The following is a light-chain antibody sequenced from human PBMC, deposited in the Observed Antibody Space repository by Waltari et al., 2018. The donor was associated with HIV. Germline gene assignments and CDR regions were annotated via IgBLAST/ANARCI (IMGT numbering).Light chain of an antibody. CDR2: DAS. CDR3: QQYKYWPET. J-gene: IGKJ1*01. V-gene: IGKV3D-15*01. CDR1: QNITNN. Sequence: VLTPAPRTLSVSLAQGASLSCRASQNITNNLGWYQQKAGQAPRLLIYDASRRATAIPDRFSGSGSGTEFNLTISRLVFEDVAVYVCQQYKYWPETFGQGTKVEIK.